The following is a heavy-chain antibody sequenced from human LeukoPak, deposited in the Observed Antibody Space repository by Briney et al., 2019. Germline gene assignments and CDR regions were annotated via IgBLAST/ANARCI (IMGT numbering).Heavy chain of an antibody. CDR2: IGLKCGGT. CDR1: GYIYTDYY. V-gene: IGHV1-2*02. Sequence: ASVKVSCKSSGYIYTDYYMHAVRQAPGQQLEWMGWIGLKCGGTNYAQKVQGRVTMTRDSSISTAYMELTRLISDDTAVYYCARSNIAVRRGDNWFDPWGQGTLVTVSS. D-gene: IGHD6-6*01. J-gene: IGHJ5*02. CDR3: ARSNIAVRRGDNWFDP.